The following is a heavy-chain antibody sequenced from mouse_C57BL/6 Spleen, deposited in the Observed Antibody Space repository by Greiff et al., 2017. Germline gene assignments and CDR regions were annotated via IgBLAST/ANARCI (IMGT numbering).Heavy chain of an antibody. Sequence: QVQLQQSGAELMKPGASVKLSCKATAYTFTGYWIEWVKQRPGHGLEWIGEILPGSGSTNYNEKFKGKATFTADTSSNTAYMQLSSLTTEDSAIYYCASRDYYYGSSYEDYWGQGTTLTVSS. CDR3: ASRDYYYGSSYEDY. CDR2: ILPGSGST. CDR1: AYTFTGYW. V-gene: IGHV1-9*01. D-gene: IGHD1-1*01. J-gene: IGHJ2*01.